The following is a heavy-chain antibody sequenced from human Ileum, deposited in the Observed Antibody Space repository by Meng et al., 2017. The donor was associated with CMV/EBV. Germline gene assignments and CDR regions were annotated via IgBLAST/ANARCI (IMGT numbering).Heavy chain of an antibody. V-gene: IGHV2-5*02. Sequence: QITLKESGPTLMKPPQTLTLTCTFSGFSLSASGVGVGWIRQPPGKALEWLALIYWDDDKRYSPSLKSRLTITKDTSNNQVVLIMTNMDPVDTATYYCAHSSDYYDSSGELDYWGQGTLVTVSS. CDR1: GFSLSASGVG. D-gene: IGHD3-22*01. CDR3: AHSSDYYDSSGELDY. J-gene: IGHJ4*02. CDR2: IYWDDDK.